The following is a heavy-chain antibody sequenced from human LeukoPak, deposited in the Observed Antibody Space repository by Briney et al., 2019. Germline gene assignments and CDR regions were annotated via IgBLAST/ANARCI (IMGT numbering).Heavy chain of an antibody. Sequence: PGGSLRLSCAASGFDFSTQWMSWVRQAPGKGLEWVAIVNQGATQKYYVDSVKGRFTISRDNAENSLYLQMNSLRAEDTAVYYCARALLRLGELIYWGQGTLVTVSS. CDR1: GFDFSTQW. CDR3: ARALLRLGELIY. CDR2: VNQGATQK. V-gene: IGHV3-7*01. J-gene: IGHJ4*02. D-gene: IGHD3-16*01.